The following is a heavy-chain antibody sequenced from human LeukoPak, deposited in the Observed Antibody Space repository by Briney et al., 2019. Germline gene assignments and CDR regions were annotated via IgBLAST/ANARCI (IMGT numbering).Heavy chain of an antibody. CDR2: INSDGSNT. V-gene: IGHV3-74*01. D-gene: IGHD3-3*01. J-gene: IGHJ4*02. CDR1: GVTFSSYW. Sequence: GGSLRLSCAASGVTFSSYWMHWVRQAPGKGLVWVSRINSDGSNTSYADSVKGRFTISRDNAKNTLYLQMNSLRAEDTAVYYCARAGTGYYDFWSGYYTSVYFDYWGQGTLVTVSS. CDR3: ARAGTGYYDFWSGYYTSVYFDY.